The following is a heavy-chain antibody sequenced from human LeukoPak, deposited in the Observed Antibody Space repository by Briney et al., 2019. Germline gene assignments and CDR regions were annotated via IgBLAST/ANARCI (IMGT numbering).Heavy chain of an antibody. V-gene: IGHV3-30*02. J-gene: IGHJ4*02. D-gene: IGHD5-12*01. CDR2: IRYDGSNK. Sequence: AGGSLRLSCAASGFTFSSYGMHWVRQAPGKGLEWVAFIRYDGSNKYYADSVKGRFTISRDNSKNTLYLQMNSLRAEDTAVYYCAKEGGEATTSFDYWGQGTLVTVSS. CDR1: GFTFSSYG. CDR3: AKEGGEATTSFDY.